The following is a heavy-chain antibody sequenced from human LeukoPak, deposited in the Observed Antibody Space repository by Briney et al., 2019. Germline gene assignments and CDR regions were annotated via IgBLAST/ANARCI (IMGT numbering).Heavy chain of an antibody. D-gene: IGHD6-13*01. V-gene: IGHV1-8*01. CDR1: GYTFTSYD. CDR2: MNPNSGNT. CDR3: ARACSSSGYYYYYMDV. J-gene: IGHJ6*03. Sequence: ASVKVSCKASGYTFTSYDINWVRQATGQGLEWMGWMNPNSGNTGYAQKFQGRVTMTRNTSISTAYMELSSLRSEDTAAYYCARACSSSGYYYYYMDVWGKGTTVTVSS.